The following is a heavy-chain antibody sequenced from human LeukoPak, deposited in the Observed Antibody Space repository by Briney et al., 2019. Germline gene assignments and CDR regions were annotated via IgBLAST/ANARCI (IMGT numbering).Heavy chain of an antibody. D-gene: IGHD3-10*01. CDR3: AREDYGSGSYYPGTDY. CDR2: IIPILGIA. Sequence: GASVKVSCKASGGTFSSYAISWVRQALGQGLEWMGRIIPILGIANYAQKFQGRVTITADKSTSTAYMELSSLRSEDTAVYYCAREDYGSGSYYPGTDYWGQGTLVTVSS. CDR1: GGTFSSYA. J-gene: IGHJ4*02. V-gene: IGHV1-69*04.